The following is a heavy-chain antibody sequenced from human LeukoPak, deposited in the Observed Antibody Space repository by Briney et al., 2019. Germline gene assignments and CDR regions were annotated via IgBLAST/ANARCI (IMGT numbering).Heavy chain of an antibody. V-gene: IGHV3-21*04. Sequence: GGSLRLSCAASGFTFSSYSMNWVRQAPGKGLEWVSSISSSSSYIYYADSVKGRFTISKDDSKNTSYLLMNSLRPEDTALYYCAKVFSVPHDAFDVWGQGTMVTVSS. J-gene: IGHJ3*01. CDR3: AKVFSVPHDAFDV. D-gene: IGHD3-10*01. CDR2: ISSSSSYI. CDR1: GFTFSSYS.